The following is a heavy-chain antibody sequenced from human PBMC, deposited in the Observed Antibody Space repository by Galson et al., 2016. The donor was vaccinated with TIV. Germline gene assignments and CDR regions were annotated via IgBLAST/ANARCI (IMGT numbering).Heavy chain of an antibody. CDR3: EKDSGADPARGYALFDY. Sequence: SLRLSWAASGFSFSTYGLHCVRQAPGKGLGWVAIIYYDRDNRYYADNVKARFTISRDNSKNTLYLHMNSLRVEDTAVYYCEKDSGADPARGYALFDYWGQGTLVTVSS. D-gene: IGHD5-18*01. V-gene: IGHV3-30*18. CDR1: GFSFSTYG. CDR2: IYYDRDNR. J-gene: IGHJ4*02.